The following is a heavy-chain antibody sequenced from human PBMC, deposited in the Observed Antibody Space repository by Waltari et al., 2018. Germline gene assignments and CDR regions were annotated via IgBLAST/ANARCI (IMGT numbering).Heavy chain of an antibody. CDR1: GYSFTSYW. J-gene: IGHJ3*02. D-gene: IGHD6-19*01. CDR2: IYPCDSDT. V-gene: IGHV5-51*01. Sequence: EVQLVQSGAEVKKPGESLKISCKGSGYSFTSYWIGWVRQMPGKGLEWMGIIYPCDSDTRYIPSFQGQVTISADKSISTAYLQWSSLKASDTAMYYCARSLSSGWYGTYDAFDIWGQGTMVTVSS. CDR3: ARSLSSGWYGTYDAFDI.